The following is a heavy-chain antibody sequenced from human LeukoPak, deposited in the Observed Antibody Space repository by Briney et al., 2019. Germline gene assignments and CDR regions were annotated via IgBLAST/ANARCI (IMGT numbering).Heavy chain of an antibody. CDR1: GYSISSGYY. CDR3: ARHRVGVVGATTFQH. D-gene: IGHD1-26*01. CDR2: IYTSGST. Sequence: MPSETLSLTCTVSGYSISSGYYWGWIRQPPGKGLEWIGSIYTSGSTNYNPSLKSRVTISVDTSKNQFSLKLSSVTAADTAVYYCARHRVGVVGATTFQHWGQGTLVTVSS. J-gene: IGHJ1*01. V-gene: IGHV4-38-2*02.